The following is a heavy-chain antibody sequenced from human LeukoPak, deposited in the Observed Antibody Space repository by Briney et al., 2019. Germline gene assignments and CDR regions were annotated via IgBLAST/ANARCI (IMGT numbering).Heavy chain of an antibody. CDR3: ARHPVLGWFGDPHLQGWFDP. Sequence: PSETLSLTCTVSGGSISSSSYYWGWIRQPPGKGLEWIGSIYYSGSTYYNPSLKSRVTISVDTSKNQFSLKLSSVTAADTAVYYCARHPVLGWFGDPHLQGWFDPWGQGTLVTVSS. CDR1: GGSISSSSYY. J-gene: IGHJ5*02. CDR2: IYYSGST. V-gene: IGHV4-39*01. D-gene: IGHD3-10*01.